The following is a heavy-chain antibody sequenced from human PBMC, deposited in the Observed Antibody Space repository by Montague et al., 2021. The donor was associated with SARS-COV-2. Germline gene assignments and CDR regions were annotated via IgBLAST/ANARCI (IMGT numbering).Heavy chain of an antibody. CDR3: ARVRKDNYGDNYFDY. D-gene: IGHD4-17*01. J-gene: IGHJ4*02. V-gene: IGHV4-61*01. CDR1: GDSMTGDSMSRYY. Sequence: SETLSLTCTVSGDSMTGDSMSRYYWSWIRQTPGKGLEWIGYISNSGFNNDNPSLKNRVTKSVDTSNDQFFLKLNSVTTADTYVYYCARVRKDNYGDNYFDYWGQGTLVTVSS. CDR2: ISNSGFN.